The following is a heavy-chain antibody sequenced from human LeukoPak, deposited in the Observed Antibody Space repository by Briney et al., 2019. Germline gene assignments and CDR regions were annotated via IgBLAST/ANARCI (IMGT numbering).Heavy chain of an antibody. CDR2: ISYDGNDK. D-gene: IGHD3-10*01. V-gene: IGHV3-30*18. CDR1: GFTFRNYA. J-gene: IGHJ4*02. CDR3: AKDEPGSYSPSDY. Sequence: GGSLRLSCAASGFTFRNYAMHWVRQAPGKGLEWVAFISYDGNDKYYADSVKGRFTISRDNSKNTLYLQMNSLRAEDTAVYHCAKDEPGSYSPSDYWGQGTLVTVSS.